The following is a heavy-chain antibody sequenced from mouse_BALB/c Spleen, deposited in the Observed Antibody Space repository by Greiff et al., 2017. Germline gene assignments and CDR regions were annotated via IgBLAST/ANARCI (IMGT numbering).Heavy chain of an antibody. D-gene: IGHD2-1*01. CDR2: ILPGSGST. CDR1: GYTFSSYW. CDR3: ARRGNYGGAMDY. V-gene: IGHV1-9*01. J-gene: IGHJ4*01. Sequence: QVQLKQSGAELMKPGASVKISCKATGYTFSSYWIEWVKQRPGHGLEWIGEILPGSGSTNYNEKFKGKATFTADTSSNTAYMQLSSLTSEDSAVYYCARRGNYGGAMDYWGQGTSVTVSS.